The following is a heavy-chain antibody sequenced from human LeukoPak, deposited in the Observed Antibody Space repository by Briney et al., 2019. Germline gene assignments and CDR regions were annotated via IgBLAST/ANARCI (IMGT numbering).Heavy chain of an antibody. CDR2: ISDSGGST. CDR1: GITLSNYG. CDR3: SKRGVVIRVILVGFHKEAYYFGS. V-gene: IGHV3-23*01. D-gene: IGHD3-22*01. Sequence: GWTLRISCTVSGITLSNYGMSRVRKAPWKRLEWVAGISDSGGSTNYADSLRGRFTISRNYPKNYLYWQMNSLRAEDTAVYFCSKRGVVIRVILVGFHKEAYYFGSLGQGALVTVSS. J-gene: IGHJ4*02.